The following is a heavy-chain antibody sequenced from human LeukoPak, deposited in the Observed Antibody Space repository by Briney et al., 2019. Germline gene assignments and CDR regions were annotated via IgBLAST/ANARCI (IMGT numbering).Heavy chain of an antibody. Sequence: SETLSLTCTVSGGSISRFHWSWIRQPPGKGLEWIGYISYSKTTYYNPSLTGRVTISADTSKNQFSLRLHSVTAADTAVYYFASLGHFGDYVRVDYWGQGTRVSVSS. CDR1: GGSISRFH. J-gene: IGHJ4*02. CDR2: ISYSKTT. CDR3: ASLGHFGDYVRVDY. V-gene: IGHV4-59*08. D-gene: IGHD4-17*01.